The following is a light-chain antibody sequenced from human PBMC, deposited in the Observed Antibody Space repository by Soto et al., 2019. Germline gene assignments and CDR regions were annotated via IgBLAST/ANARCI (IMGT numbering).Light chain of an antibody. CDR1: QSVGSN. CDR2: GAS. Sequence: IVLTQSPGTLSLSPGDRATLSCRASQSVGSNYLAWYQQKPGQAPRLLIYGASIRATGVPARFSGTGSETDFTLTISGLQSEDSAVYFCQQYNNWPFSFGQGTRLEIK. V-gene: IGKV3-15*01. CDR3: QQYNNWPFS. J-gene: IGKJ5*01.